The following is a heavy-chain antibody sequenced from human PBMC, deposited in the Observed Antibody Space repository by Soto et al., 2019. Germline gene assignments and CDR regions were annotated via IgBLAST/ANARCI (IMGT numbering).Heavy chain of an antibody. CDR1: GYTFTSYY. CDR2: INPSGGST. J-gene: IGHJ3*02. V-gene: IGHV1-46*01. Sequence: ASVKVSCKASGYTFTSYYMHWVRQAPGQGLEWMGIINPSGGSTSYAQKFQGRVTMTRDTSTSTVYMELSSLRSEDTAVYYCERDYYPVVTQNAFDIWGQGTMVTVSS. D-gene: IGHD2-21*02. CDR3: ERDYYPVVTQNAFDI.